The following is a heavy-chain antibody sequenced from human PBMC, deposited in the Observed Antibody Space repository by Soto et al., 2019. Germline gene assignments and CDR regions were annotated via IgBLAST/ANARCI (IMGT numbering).Heavy chain of an antibody. CDR2: ISGSGGST. CDR3: AKPTVTTYYYYMDV. Sequence: PGESLKISCGASGFTFSSYAMSWVRQAPGKGLEWVSAISGSGGSTYYADSVKGRFTISRDNSKNTLYLQMNSLRAEDTAVYYCAKPTVTTYYYYMDVWGKGTTVSVSS. J-gene: IGHJ6*03. V-gene: IGHV3-23*01. CDR1: GFTFSSYA. D-gene: IGHD4-17*01.